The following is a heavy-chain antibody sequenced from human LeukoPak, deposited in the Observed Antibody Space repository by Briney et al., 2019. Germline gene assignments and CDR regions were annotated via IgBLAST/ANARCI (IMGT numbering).Heavy chain of an antibody. Sequence: LIRSWSATGFNCRNDDMRGRRQATGRGLECVAVIWYDGKHQYYADSVKGRFNISRDNPKNMLYLQMNSLRVEDTAVYYCAKGPTQVLRFLRDGKTYYMDVWGKGTSVLVSS. CDR3: AKGPTQVLRFLRDGKTYYMDV. CDR1: GFNCRNDD. CDR2: IWYDGKHQ. J-gene: IGHJ6*03. V-gene: IGHV3-33*06. D-gene: IGHD3-3*01.